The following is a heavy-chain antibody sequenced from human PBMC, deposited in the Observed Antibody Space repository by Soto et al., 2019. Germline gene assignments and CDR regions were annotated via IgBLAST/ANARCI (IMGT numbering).Heavy chain of an antibody. CDR1: GFTFSNYA. CDR3: AKAYFVWSSEQPYYFDY. J-gene: IGHJ4*02. V-gene: IGHV3-23*01. CDR2: ISGSGGRS. D-gene: IGHD3-16*01. Sequence: EVQLLDSGGGLVQPGGSLRLSCAASGFTFSNYAMTWVRQGPGKGLEWVSGISGSGGRSYYADSVKGRFTISRDNSKSTLYLQVNTPTAEDTAVYYCAKAYFVWSSEQPYYFDYWGQGTLVTVSS.